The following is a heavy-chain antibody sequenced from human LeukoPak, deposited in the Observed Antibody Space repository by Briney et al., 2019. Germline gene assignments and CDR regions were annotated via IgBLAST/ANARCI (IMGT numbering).Heavy chain of an antibody. Sequence: KPGXXLRLSCAASGFTFSDYYMSWIRQAPGKGLEWVSYISSSGSTIYYADSVKGRFTISRDNAKNSLYLQRKSMRAEDTAVYYCAREGAAAGEIYYFDYWGQGTLVTVSS. CDR3: AREGAAAGEIYYFDY. J-gene: IGHJ4*02. D-gene: IGHD6-13*01. V-gene: IGHV3-11*04. CDR1: GFTFSDYY. CDR2: ISSSGSTI.